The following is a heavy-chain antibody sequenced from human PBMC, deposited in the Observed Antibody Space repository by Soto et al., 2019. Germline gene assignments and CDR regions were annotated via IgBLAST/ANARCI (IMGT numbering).Heavy chain of an antibody. CDR2: IKTDGSIT. CDR3: ARDNKWSLDY. CDR1: GFTFSAHW. D-gene: IGHD2-15*01. Sequence: GGSLRLSCAASGFTFSAHWMHWVRQAPGKGLVWVSHIKTDGSITRDADSVKGRFTISRDNARNTLYLQMNSLRAEDTAVYYCARDNKWSLDYWGQGTLVTVS. V-gene: IGHV3-74*01. J-gene: IGHJ4*02.